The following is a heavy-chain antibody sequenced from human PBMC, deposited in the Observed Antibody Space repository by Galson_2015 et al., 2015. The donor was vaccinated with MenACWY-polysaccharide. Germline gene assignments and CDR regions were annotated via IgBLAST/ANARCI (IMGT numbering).Heavy chain of an antibody. J-gene: IGHJ4*02. D-gene: IGHD2-21*01. CDR1: GFTFSSNS. CDR3: ASTSPNSF. CDR2: ISSSSGTI. Sequence: SLRLSCAASGFTFSSNSMNWVRQAPGKGLEWVSYISSSSGTIYYADSVKGRFTISRDDAKSSLYLQMNSLRAEDTAVYYCASTSPNSFWGQGTRVIVSS. V-gene: IGHV3-48*01.